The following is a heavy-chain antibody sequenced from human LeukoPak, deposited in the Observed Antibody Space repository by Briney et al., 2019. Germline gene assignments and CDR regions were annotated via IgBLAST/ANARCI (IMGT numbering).Heavy chain of an antibody. CDR3: ARVRVGRRDGHNQALDAFDI. CDR2: IYHSGST. J-gene: IGHJ3*02. CDR1: GYSISSGYY. V-gene: IGHV4-38-2*02. D-gene: IGHD5-24*01. Sequence: PSETLSLTCTVSGYSISSGYYWGWIRQPPGKGLEWIGSIYHSGSTYYNPSLKSRVTISVDTSKNQFSLKLSSVTAADTAVYYCARVRVGRRDGHNQALDAFDIWGQGTMVTVSS.